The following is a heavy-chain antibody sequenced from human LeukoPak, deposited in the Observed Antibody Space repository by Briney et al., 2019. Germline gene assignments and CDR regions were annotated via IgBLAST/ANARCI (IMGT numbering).Heavy chain of an antibody. CDR3: ARYHYSYLYDY. J-gene: IGHJ4*02. CDR2: IYYSGST. V-gene: IGHV4-31*03. D-gene: IGHD5-18*01. Sequence: PSETLSLTCTVSGGPISSGGYYWSWIRQHPGKGLEWIGYIYYSGSTNYNPSLKSRVTISVDTSKNQFSLKLSSVTAADTAVYYCARYHYSYLYDYWGQGTLVTVSS. CDR1: GGPISSGGYY.